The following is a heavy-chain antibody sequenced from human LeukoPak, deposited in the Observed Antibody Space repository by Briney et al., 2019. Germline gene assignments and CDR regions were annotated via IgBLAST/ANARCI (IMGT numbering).Heavy chain of an antibody. CDR2: IIPIFDMT. CDR3: ARNHYYGSGRFRMDYGMDV. Sequence: SVKVSCKASGGTFSTYTITWVRQAPGQGPEWMGRIIPIFDMTTYAQKFQDRVTITADKSTSTACMELSSLRSEDTAVYYCARNHYYGSGRFRMDYGMDVWGQGTTVTVSS. CDR1: GGTFSTYT. V-gene: IGHV1-69*02. D-gene: IGHD3-10*01. J-gene: IGHJ6*02.